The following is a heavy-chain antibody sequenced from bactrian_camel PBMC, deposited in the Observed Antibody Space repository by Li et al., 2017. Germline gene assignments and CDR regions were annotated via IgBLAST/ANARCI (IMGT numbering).Heavy chain of an antibody. CDR1: GYRAGRYC. D-gene: IGHD3*01. CDR2: FYSNEDT. V-gene: IGHV3S53*01. Sequence: HVQLVESGGGSVQTGGSLRISCVVSGYRAGRYCMGWFRQYPGKEREGVAAFYSNEDTSYADSVKGRFAISKDSAKNTLYLQMNSLKPEDTAIYYCAALEGMRWGPVGGVCSKYAMDYWGKGTQVAVS. J-gene: IGHJ7*01.